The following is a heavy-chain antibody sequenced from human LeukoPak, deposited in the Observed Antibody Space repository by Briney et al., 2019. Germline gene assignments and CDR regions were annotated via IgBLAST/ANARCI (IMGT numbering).Heavy chain of an antibody. V-gene: IGHV4-39*01. D-gene: IGHD3-22*01. J-gene: IGHJ4*02. CDR1: GGSISSSSYY. CDR3: NHEDYDSSGRYFDY. Sequence: PSETLSLTCNVSGGSISSSSYYWGWIRQPPGKGLEWVGSIFYSGKTHYNPSLKSPVTMSIDMSKNHFSLKLSSVTAADTAVYYCNHEDYDSSGRYFDYWGQGMLVAVSS. CDR2: IFYSGKT.